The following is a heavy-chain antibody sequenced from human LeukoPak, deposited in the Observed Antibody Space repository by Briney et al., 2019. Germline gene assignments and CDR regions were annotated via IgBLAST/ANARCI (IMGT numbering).Heavy chain of an antibody. CDR1: GGSINSNNYY. CDR2: IYYSGST. V-gene: IGHV4-39*07. CDR3: ARGGRGPDAFDI. D-gene: IGHD3-10*01. J-gene: IGHJ3*02. Sequence: SETLSLTCTVSGGSINSNNYYWGWIRQPPGKGLEWIGSIYYSGSTYYNPSLKSRVTMSVDTSKNQFSLKLSSVTAADTAVYYCARGGRGPDAFDIWGQGTMVTVSS.